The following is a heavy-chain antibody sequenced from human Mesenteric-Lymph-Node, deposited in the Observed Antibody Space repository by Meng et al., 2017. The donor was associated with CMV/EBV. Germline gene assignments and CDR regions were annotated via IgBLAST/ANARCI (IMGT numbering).Heavy chain of an antibody. D-gene: IGHD2-2*02. CDR1: GGSFSGYY. J-gene: IGHJ6*02. Sequence: ESLKISCAVYGGSFSGYYWSWIRQPPGKGLEWIGEINHSGSTNYNPSLKSRVTISVDTSKNQFSLKLSSVTAADTAVYYCARGVVVPAAISSYYYGMDVWGQGTTVTVSS. V-gene: IGHV4-34*01. CDR2: INHSGST. CDR3: ARGVVVPAAISSYYYGMDV.